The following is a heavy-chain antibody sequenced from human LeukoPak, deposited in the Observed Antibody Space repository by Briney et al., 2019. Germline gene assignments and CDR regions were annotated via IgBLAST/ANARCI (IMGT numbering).Heavy chain of an antibody. V-gene: IGHV3-74*01. CDR1: GFTFSDYY. D-gene: IGHD6-6*01. Sequence: WGSLRLSCAASGFTFSDYYMSWIRQAPGKGLVWVSRISPTGSTTSYADSVEGRFTVSRDNAKNTLYLQVNNLRAEDTAVYYCARGPNSNWSGLDFWGQGTLLTVSS. J-gene: IGHJ4*02. CDR3: ARGPNSNWSGLDF. CDR2: ISPTGSTT.